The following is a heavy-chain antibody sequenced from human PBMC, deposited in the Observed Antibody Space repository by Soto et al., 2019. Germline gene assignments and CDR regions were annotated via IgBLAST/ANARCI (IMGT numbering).Heavy chain of an antibody. CDR3: ATGLMDSSGYWPPEP. Sequence: ASVKVSCKASGYTFANYPMHWVRQAPGQRLEWMGWINAGNGNTKYSQNFQGRVTITRDTSASTVYMELSSLRSEDTAVYYCATGLMDSSGYWPPEPWGQGTLVTVSS. D-gene: IGHD3-22*01. V-gene: IGHV1-3*01. J-gene: IGHJ5*02. CDR2: INAGNGNT. CDR1: GYTFANYP.